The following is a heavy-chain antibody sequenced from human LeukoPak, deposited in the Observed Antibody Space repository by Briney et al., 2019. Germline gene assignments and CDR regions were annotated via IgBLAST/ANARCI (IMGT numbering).Heavy chain of an antibody. V-gene: IGHV3-64*01. CDR2: ISSNGGSP. D-gene: IGHD3-10*01. Sequence: GGSLRLSCAASGFTFSSYAMHWVRQAPGKGLEYVSAISSNGGSPYYANSVKGRFTISRDNSKNTLYLQMGSLRAEDMAVYYCARSYGSGSYYDDAFDIWGQGTVVTVSS. CDR3: ARSYGSGSYYDDAFDI. CDR1: GFTFSSYA. J-gene: IGHJ3*02.